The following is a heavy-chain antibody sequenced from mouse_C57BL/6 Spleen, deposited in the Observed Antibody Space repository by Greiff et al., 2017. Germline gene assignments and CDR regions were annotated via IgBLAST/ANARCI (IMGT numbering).Heavy chain of an antibody. CDR2: IKPSNGGT. CDR3: ARGTMIKVWFAD. Sequence: VQLQQPGTELVKPGASVNLSCKASGYTFTSCWLQWGKQRPRQGLEWIGNIKPSNGGTNYNEKFKSKATLTVDKSSSTPYMQLSSLTSADSAFYYCARGTMIKVWFADWGQGTLVTVS. CDR1: GYTFTSCW. D-gene: IGHD2-4*01. V-gene: IGHV1-53*01. J-gene: IGHJ3*01.